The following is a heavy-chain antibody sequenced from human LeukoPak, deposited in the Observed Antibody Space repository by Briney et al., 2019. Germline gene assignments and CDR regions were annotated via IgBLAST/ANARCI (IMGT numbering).Heavy chain of an antibody. CDR2: IRYDGSNS. J-gene: IGHJ6*03. CDR1: GFTFSSYG. V-gene: IGHV3-30*02. Sequence: GGSLRLSCAASGFTFSSYGMHRVRQAPGKGLEWVALIRYDGSNSYYADAVKGRFTISRDNSRNTLYLEMHSLRLDETAVYYCAKDQASRRYCTGTTCLANYYYYMDVWGRGTTVTVSS. D-gene: IGHD2-8*01. CDR3: AKDQASRRYCTGTTCLANYYYYMDV.